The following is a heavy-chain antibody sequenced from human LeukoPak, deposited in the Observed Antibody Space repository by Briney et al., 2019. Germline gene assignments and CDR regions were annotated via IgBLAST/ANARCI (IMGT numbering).Heavy chain of an antibody. CDR1: GYTFTGYY. CDR2: IKPNSGGT. V-gene: IGHV1-2*02. D-gene: IGHD1-26*01. Sequence: ASVKVSCKASGYTFTGYYIHWVRQAPGQGLEWMGWIKPNSGGTNYAQKFQGRVTMTRDTSISTAYMELSRLRSDDTAVYYCARGLFPTIGLWELPPAFDIWGQGTMVTVSS. J-gene: IGHJ3*02. CDR3: ARGLFPTIGLWELPPAFDI.